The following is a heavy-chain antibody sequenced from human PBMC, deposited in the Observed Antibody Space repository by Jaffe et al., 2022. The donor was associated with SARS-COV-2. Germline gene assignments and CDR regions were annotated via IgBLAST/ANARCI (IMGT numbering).Heavy chain of an antibody. CDR2: ISSSSSTI. D-gene: IGHD2-21*02. CDR3: ARDSSAYCGGDCQSPDAFDI. Sequence: EVQLVESGGGLVQPGGSLRLSCAASGFTFSSYSMNWVRQAPGKGLEWVSYISSSSSTIYYADSVKGRFTISRDNAKNSLYLQMNSLRDEDTAVYCCARDSSAYCGGDCQSPDAFDIWGQGTMVTVSS. J-gene: IGHJ3*02. V-gene: IGHV3-48*02. CDR1: GFTFSSYS.